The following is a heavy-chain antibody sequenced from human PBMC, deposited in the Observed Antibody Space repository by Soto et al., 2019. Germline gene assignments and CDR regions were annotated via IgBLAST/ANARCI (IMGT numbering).Heavy chain of an antibody. CDR3: ARDRPRGYYDSSGYLDAFDI. J-gene: IGHJ3*02. Sequence: FSVKVSCKASGGTFSSYAISRVRHAPGQGLEWMGGIIPIFGTANYAQKFQGRVTITADESTSTAYMELSSLRSEDTAVYYCARDRPRGYYDSSGYLDAFDIWGQGTMVTVSS. D-gene: IGHD3-22*01. V-gene: IGHV1-69*13. CDR2: IIPIFGTA. CDR1: GGTFSSYA.